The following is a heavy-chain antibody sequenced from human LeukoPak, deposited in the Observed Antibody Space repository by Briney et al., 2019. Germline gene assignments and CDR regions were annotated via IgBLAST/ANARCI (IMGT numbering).Heavy chain of an antibody. CDR1: GGTFSSYA. CDR3: ARAMVRGVIKKFDWFDP. Sequence: SVKVSCKASGGTFSSYAISWVRQAPGQGLEWMGGIIPIFGTANYAQKFQGRVTITADKSTSTAYMELSSLRSEDAAVYYCARAMVRGVIKKFDWFDPWGQGTLVAVSS. CDR2: IIPIFGTA. J-gene: IGHJ5*02. D-gene: IGHD3-10*01. V-gene: IGHV1-69*06.